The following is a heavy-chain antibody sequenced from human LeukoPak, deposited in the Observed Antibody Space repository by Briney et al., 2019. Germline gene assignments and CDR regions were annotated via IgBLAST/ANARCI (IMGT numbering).Heavy chain of an antibody. J-gene: IGHJ5*02. V-gene: IGHV1-2*02. Sequence: ASVKVSCKASGYTFTGYYMHWVRQAPGQGLEWMGWINPNSGGTNYAQKFQGRVTMTRDTSISTAYMELSRLRSDDTAVYYCAKGYCSGGSYHNWFDPWGQGTLVTVSS. D-gene: IGHD2-15*01. CDR3: AKGYCSGGSYHNWFDP. CDR2: INPNSGGT. CDR1: GYTFTGYY.